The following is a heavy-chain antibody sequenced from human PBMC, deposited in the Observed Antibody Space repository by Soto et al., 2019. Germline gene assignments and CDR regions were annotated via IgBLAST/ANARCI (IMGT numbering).Heavy chain of an antibody. Sequence: PSETLSLTCSIYSGSFSGYYWSWIRQPPGKGLEWIGEISQSGNTNYSPSFESRVSISIDTSKKQFSLNLASVSAADTAVYYCARAPKVSGSSQTRPDFWGQGTLVTVSS. V-gene: IGHV4-34*01. CDR2: ISQSGNT. J-gene: IGHJ4*02. CDR3: ARAPKVSGSSQTRPDF. D-gene: IGHD6-6*01. CDR1: SGSFSGYY.